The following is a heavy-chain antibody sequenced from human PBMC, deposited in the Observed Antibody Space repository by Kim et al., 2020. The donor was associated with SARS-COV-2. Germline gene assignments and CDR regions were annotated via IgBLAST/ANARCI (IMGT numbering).Heavy chain of an antibody. Sequence: GGSLRLSCAASGFTFSSYAMTWVRQAPGKGLEWVSGISASGDGTYYADSVRGRFTISRDNSKHTLYLQMNSLRAEDTAVYYWATRSGPYWGASWLDPRG. CDR2: ISASGDGT. D-gene: IGHD3-10*01. CDR1: GFTFSSYA. V-gene: IGHV3-23*01. CDR3: ATRSGPYWGASWLDP. J-gene: IGHJ5*02.